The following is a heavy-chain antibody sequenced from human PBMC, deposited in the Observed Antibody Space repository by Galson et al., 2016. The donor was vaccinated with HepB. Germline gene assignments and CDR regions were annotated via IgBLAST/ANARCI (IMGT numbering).Heavy chain of an antibody. CDR3: ARVRYSTTWYFDY. Sequence: CQASGGTFNSYAINWVRQAPGQGLEWMGGIIPLSGTTTYAQRFQGRVIITADEFTSTAYMQLSSLRSEDTAVYYCARVRYSTTWYFDYWGQGTLVTVSS. J-gene: IGHJ4*02. CDR2: IIPLSGTT. D-gene: IGHD6-13*01. CDR1: GGTFNSYA. V-gene: IGHV1-69*01.